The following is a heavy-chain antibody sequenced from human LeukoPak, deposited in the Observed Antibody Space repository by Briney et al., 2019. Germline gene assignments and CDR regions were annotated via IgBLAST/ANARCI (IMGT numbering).Heavy chain of an antibody. V-gene: IGHV4-59*01. CDR1: GGSISSYY. Sequence: SETLSLTCTVSGGSISSYYWSWIRQPPGKGLEWIGYIYYSGSTNYNPSLKSRVTISVDTTKNQFSLKLSSVTAADSAVYYCARDSQYYYDSSGYYYFDYWGQGTLVTVSS. D-gene: IGHD3-22*01. CDR2: IYYSGST. CDR3: ARDSQYYYDSSGYYYFDY. J-gene: IGHJ4*02.